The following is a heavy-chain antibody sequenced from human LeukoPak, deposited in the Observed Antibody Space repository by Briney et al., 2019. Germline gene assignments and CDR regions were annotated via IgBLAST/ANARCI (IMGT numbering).Heavy chain of an antibody. CDR3: ARGHGTAYGYYFDY. Sequence: SETLSLTCTVSGGSIRNSYWSWIRQPAGKGLEWIGRMYASGGTSGGTNYSPSLKSRVTISVDTSKNQFSLKLSSVTAADTAVYYCARGHGTAYGYYFDYWGQGTLVTVSS. CDR1: GGSIRNSY. CDR2: MYASGGTSGGT. D-gene: IGHD1-1*01. V-gene: IGHV4-4*07. J-gene: IGHJ4*02.